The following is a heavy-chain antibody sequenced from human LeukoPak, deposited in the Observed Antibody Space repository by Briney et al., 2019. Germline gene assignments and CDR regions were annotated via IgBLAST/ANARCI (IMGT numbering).Heavy chain of an antibody. V-gene: IGHV1-2*02. J-gene: IGHJ6*02. Sequence: APVKVSRKASGYTFTGYYMHWVRQAPGQGLEWMGWINPNSGGTNYAQKFQGRVTMTRDTSISTAYMELSRLRSDDTAVYYCARGSSSSSGWNYYYYGMDVWGQGTTVTVSS. CDR2: INPNSGGT. CDR3: ARGSSSSSGWNYYYYGMDV. CDR1: GYTFTGYY. D-gene: IGHD6-19*01.